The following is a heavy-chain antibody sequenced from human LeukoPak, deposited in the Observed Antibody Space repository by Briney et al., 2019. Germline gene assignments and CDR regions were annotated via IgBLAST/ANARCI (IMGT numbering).Heavy chain of an antibody. J-gene: IGHJ3*02. Sequence: PGGSLRLSCAASGFTFSNEMNWVRQAPGKGLEWVSYISSSGSTIYYADSVKGRFTISRDNAKNSLYLQMNSLRAEDTAVYYCAREYYYDSSGYESDAFDIWGQGTMVTVSS. V-gene: IGHV3-48*03. CDR1: GFTFSNE. CDR3: AREYYYDSSGYESDAFDI. CDR2: ISSSGSTI. D-gene: IGHD3-22*01.